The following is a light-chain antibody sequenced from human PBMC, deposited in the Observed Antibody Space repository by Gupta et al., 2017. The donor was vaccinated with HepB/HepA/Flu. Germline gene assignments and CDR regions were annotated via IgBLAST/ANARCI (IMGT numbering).Light chain of an antibody. V-gene: IGLV3-25*03. CDR3: QSADSSAVV. Sequence: SYELTQPPSVSVSPGQTARITCSGDALPKQYAYWYQQKPGQAPVLVIYKDSERPSGIPERFSGSSSGTTVTLTISGGQAEDEADYYCQSADSSAVVFGGGTKLTVL. J-gene: IGLJ2*01. CDR1: ALPKQY. CDR2: KDS.